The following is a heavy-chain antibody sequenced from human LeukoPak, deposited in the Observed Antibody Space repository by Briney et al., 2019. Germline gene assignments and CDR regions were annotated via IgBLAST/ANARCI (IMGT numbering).Heavy chain of an antibody. J-gene: IGHJ5*02. D-gene: IGHD6-13*01. V-gene: IGHV3-23*01. CDR3: AKGTQQLVSNWFDP. Sequence: GGSLRLSCAASGFTFSSYAMNWVRQAPGKGLEWVSAISGSGGSTYYADSVKGRFTVSRDNSKNTLYLQMNSLRAEDTAVYYCAKGTQQLVSNWFDPWGQGTLVTVSS. CDR1: GFTFSSYA. CDR2: ISGSGGST.